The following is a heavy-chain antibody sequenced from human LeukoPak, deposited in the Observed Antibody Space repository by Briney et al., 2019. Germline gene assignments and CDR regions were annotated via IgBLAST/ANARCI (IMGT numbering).Heavy chain of an antibody. CDR3: AIPAGRYGSGSYYRDYYYGMDV. V-gene: IGHV3-23*01. CDR2: ISGSGGST. D-gene: IGHD3-10*01. Sequence: PGGSLRLSCAASGFTFSSYAMSWVRQAPGKGLEWVSAISGSGGSTYYADSVKGRFTISRDNSKNTLYLQMNSLRAEDTAVYYCAIPAGRYGSGSYYRDYYYGMDVWGQGTTVTVSS. J-gene: IGHJ6*02. CDR1: GFTFSSYA.